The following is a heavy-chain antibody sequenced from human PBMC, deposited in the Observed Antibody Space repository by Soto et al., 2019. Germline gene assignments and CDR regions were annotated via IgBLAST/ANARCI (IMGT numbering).Heavy chain of an antibody. D-gene: IGHD2-15*01. CDR1: GYNFATHW. V-gene: IGHV5-51*01. J-gene: IGHJ4*02. CDR2: IYPCDSDT. Sequence: XESLKISYKGSGYNFATHWVAWVRQMPGKGLEWMGIIYPCDSDTTYSPSFQGRVNISVDKSLNTAYLQWNSLKASDTAMYYCARPPEGYCSGGNCHFDYWGQGTLVTVSS. CDR3: ARPPEGYCSGGNCHFDY.